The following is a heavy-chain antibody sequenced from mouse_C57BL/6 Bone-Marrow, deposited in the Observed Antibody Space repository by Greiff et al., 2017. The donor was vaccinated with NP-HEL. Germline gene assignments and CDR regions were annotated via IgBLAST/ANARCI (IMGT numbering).Heavy chain of an antibody. CDR2: IDPSDSYT. D-gene: IGHD2-1*01. V-gene: IGHV1-50*01. CDR1: GYTFTSYW. CDR3: ARCYYGNYYAMDY. Sequence: QVQLQQPGAELVKPGASVKLSCKASGYTFTSYWMQWVKQRPGQGLEWIGEIDPSDSYTNYNQKFKGKATLTVDTSSSTAYMQLSSLTSEDSAVYYCARCYYGNYYAMDYWGQGTSVTVSS. J-gene: IGHJ4*01.